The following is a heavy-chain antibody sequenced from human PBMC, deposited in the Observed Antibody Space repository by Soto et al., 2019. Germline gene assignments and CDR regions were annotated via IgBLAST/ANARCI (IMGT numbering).Heavy chain of an antibody. CDR2: IWYDGSNK. V-gene: IGHV3-33*01. Sequence: GGSLRLSCAASGFTFSSYGMHWVRQAPGKGLEWVAVIWYDGSNKYYADSVKGRFTISRDNSKNTLYLQMNSLRAEDTAVYYCVRGVLGPGDYYYGMDVWGQGTTVTVSS. J-gene: IGHJ6*02. D-gene: IGHD2-8*02. CDR1: GFTFSSYG. CDR3: VRGVLGPGDYYYGMDV.